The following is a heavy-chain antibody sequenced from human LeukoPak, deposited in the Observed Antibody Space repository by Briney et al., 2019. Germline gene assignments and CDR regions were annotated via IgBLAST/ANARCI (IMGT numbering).Heavy chain of an antibody. CDR1: GDSVTSYW. Sequence: GESLESSCKGSGDSVTSYWIGWVRQMPGKGLEWMGIIYPGDSDTRYSPSFQGQVTISADKSISTAYLQWSSLKASDTAMYYCARLASTPYGDFPYGYFDLWGRGALVTVSS. J-gene: IGHJ2*01. D-gene: IGHD4-17*01. V-gene: IGHV5-51*01. CDR3: ARLASTPYGDFPYGYFDL. CDR2: IYPGDSDT.